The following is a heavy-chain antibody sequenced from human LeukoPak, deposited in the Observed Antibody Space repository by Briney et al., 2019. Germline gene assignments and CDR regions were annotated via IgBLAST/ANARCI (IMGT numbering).Heavy chain of an antibody. Sequence: GGSVRLSCAASGFTFCIFDMSWLRQAPGKGLVGVSDINYSGGSTLYTDSGRGRFTISRDNSKNTLYLQMNRLRVEDTAIYYCAKGGVWTRRYFDYWGQGTLVTVSS. CDR3: AKGGVWTRRYFDY. CDR1: GFTFCIFD. D-gene: IGHD6-13*01. V-gene: IGHV3-23*01. CDR2: INYSGGST. J-gene: IGHJ4*02.